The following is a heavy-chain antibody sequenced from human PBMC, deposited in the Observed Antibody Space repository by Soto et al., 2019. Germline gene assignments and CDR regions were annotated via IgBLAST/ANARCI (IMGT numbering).Heavy chain of an antibody. J-gene: IGHJ4*01. Sequence: PSETLSLTCTVSGGSISSSSYYWGWIRQPPGKGLEWIGSIYYSGSTYYNPSLKSRVTISLDTSKNQFSLKLSSVTAADTAVYYCARYSAASGTYYFDYWGQGTLVTVSS. CDR1: GGSISSSSYY. CDR3: ARYSAASGTYYFDY. V-gene: IGHV4-39*01. D-gene: IGHD6-13*01. CDR2: IYYSGST.